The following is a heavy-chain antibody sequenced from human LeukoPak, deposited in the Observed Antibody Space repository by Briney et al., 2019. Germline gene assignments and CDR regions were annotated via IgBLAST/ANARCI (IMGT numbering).Heavy chain of an antibody. CDR2: ISYDGSNK. D-gene: IGHD1-1*01. J-gene: IGHJ4*02. CDR1: GFTFSSYG. V-gene: IGHV3-30*18. Sequence: PGRSLRLSCAASGFTFSSYGMHWVRQAPGKGLEWVAVISYDGSNKHYADSVKGRFTISRDNSKNTLYLQMNSLRAEDTAVYYCANSWNLDYWGQGTLVTVSS. CDR3: ANSWNLDY.